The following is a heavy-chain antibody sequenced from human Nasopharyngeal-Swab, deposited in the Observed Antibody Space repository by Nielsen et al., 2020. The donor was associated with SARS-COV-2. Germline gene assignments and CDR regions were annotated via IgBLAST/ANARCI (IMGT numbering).Heavy chain of an antibody. D-gene: IGHD1-20*01. V-gene: IGHV3-30*03. CDR3: ARGAITGITYAEYFQH. J-gene: IGHJ1*01. CDR1: GFTFSSFG. Sequence: LSLTCAASGFTFSSFGMHWVRQAPGKGLEWVAVTSDDESIKYYADSVKGRFTISRDNSQNTLFLQMNSLRVEDTAVYFCARGAITGITYAEYFQHWGQGTLITVSS. CDR2: TSDDESIK.